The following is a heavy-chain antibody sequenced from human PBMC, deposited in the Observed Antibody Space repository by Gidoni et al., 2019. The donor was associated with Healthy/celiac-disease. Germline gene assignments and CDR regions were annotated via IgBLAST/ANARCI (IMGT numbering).Heavy chain of an antibody. V-gene: IGHV3-15*01. CDR3: TTDPNQRAGRDAFDI. D-gene: IGHD3-10*01. Sequence: EVQLVESGGVLVKPGGPLRLSCAASGFTLITACISWVRQAPGKWMEWVGRIKSKTDGGTTDYAAPVQGRFTISRDDSKNTLYLQMNSLKTEDTAVYYCTTDPNQRAGRDAFDIWGQGTMVTVSA. CDR2: IKSKTDGGTT. CDR1: GFTLITAC. J-gene: IGHJ3*02.